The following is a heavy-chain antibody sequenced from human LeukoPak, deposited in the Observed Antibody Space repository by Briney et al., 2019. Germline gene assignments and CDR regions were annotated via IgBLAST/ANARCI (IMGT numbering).Heavy chain of an antibody. CDR3: ARKVGSFDI. V-gene: IGHV4-34*01. CDR1: GGSFSGYY. J-gene: IGHJ3*02. Sequence: SETLSLTCAVYGGSFSGYYWSRIRQPPGKGLEWIGEINHSGSTYYNPSLKSRVTISADTSKNQFSLKLSSVTAADTSVYFCARKVGSFDIWGQGTMVTVSS. D-gene: IGHD2-2*01. CDR2: INHSGST.